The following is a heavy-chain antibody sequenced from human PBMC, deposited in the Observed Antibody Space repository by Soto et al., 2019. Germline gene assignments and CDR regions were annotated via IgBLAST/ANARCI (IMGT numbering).Heavy chain of an antibody. CDR2: ISGSGGST. J-gene: IGHJ5*02. V-gene: IGHV3-23*01. Sequence: EVQLLESGGGLVQPGGSLRLSCAASGFTFSSYAMSWVRQAPGKGLEWVSAISGSGGSTYYADSVKGRFTISRDNSKNTLYLQMNSLRAEDTAVYYCAKGGVYIAAQFNWFDLWGQGTLVTVSS. CDR3: AKGGVYIAAQFNWFDL. D-gene: IGHD6-6*01. CDR1: GFTFSSYA.